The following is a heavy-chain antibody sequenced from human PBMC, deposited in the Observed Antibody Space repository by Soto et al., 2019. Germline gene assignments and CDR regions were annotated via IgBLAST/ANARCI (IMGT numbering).Heavy chain of an antibody. CDR2: INAGNGNT. J-gene: IGHJ4*02. V-gene: IGHV1-18*01. CDR1: GYTFTSYG. D-gene: IGHD2-21*02. CDR3: ARAWVVVTAPDY. Sequence: QVHLVQSGAEVKKPGASVKVSCKASGYTFTSYGITWVRQAPGQGLEWMGWINAGNGNTKYSQKFQGRVTITRDTSASTAYMELSSLRSEDTAVYYCARAWVVVTAPDYWGQGTLVTVSS.